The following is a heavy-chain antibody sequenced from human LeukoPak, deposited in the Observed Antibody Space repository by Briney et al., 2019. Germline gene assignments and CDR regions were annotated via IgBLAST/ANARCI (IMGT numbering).Heavy chain of an antibody. J-gene: IGHJ6*02. CDR1: GFTFSSYW. CDR2: INHNGNVN. CDR3: ARGGGLDV. V-gene: IGHV3-7*03. Sequence: PGGPLRLSCAASGFTFSSYWMNWARQAPGKGMEWVASINHNGNVNYYVDSVKGRFTISRDNATNSLYLQMSNLRAEDTAVYFCARGGGLDVWGQGATVTVSS. D-gene: IGHD3-16*01.